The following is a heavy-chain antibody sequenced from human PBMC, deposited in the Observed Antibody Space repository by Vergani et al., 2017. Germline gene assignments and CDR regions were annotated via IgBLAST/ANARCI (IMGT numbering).Heavy chain of an antibody. D-gene: IGHD4-11*01. CDR2: IDHTGRP. CDR3: ARVNTETNGHLYYYYYMDV. CDR1: GGSFTSYH. J-gene: IGHJ6*03. V-gene: IGHV4-34*01. Sequence: QVQLQQWGAGLLKPSETLSLTCVVNGGSFTSYHWTWIRQSPGEGLEWVGDIDHTGRPDYNPSLKSRLTMSVDKSRNQFSLTLHSVTATDTAIYFCARVNTETNGHLYYYYYMDVWGQGTAVTVS.